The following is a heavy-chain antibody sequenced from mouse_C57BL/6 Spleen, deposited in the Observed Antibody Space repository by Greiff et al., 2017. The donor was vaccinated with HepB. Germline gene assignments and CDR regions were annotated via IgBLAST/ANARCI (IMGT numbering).Heavy chain of an antibody. CDR1: GYAFRSSW. J-gene: IGHJ4*01. D-gene: IGHD2-5*01. CDR2: IYPGDGDT. Sequence: VKLQESGPELVKPGASVKISCKASGYAFRSSWMNWVKQRPGKGLGWIGRIYPGDGDTNYNGKFKGKATLTADKSSSTAYMQLSSLTSEDSAVYFCARRGYYSNSYYAMDYWGQGTSVTVSS. CDR3: ARRGYYSNSYYAMDY. V-gene: IGHV1-82*01.